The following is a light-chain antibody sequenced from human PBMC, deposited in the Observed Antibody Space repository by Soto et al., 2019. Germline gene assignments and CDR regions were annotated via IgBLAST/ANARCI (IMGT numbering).Light chain of an antibody. Sequence: DIQMTQSPASLSASVGDRVTITCRASHNINNYLSWYQQNPGKAPKLLIYAASTLQSGVASRFSGSGSATDFTLTINSLQPEDFATYFCQQGYSMPLTFGGGTKVEI. V-gene: IGKV1-39*01. J-gene: IGKJ4*01. CDR1: HNINNY. CDR2: AAS. CDR3: QQGYSMPLT.